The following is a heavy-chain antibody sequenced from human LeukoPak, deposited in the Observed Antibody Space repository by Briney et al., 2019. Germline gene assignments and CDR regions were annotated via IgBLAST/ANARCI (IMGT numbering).Heavy chain of an antibody. V-gene: IGHV4-59*08. CDR3: ARHDYGSFDY. J-gene: IGHJ4*02. CDR2: IYYTGST. D-gene: IGHD4-17*01. CDR1: GGSISSYY. Sequence: PSETLSLTCTVSGGSISSYYWSWIRQPPGKGLEWIGYIYYTGSTNHNPSLKSRVTISVDTSKNQFSLKLSSVTAADTAVYYCARHDYGSFDYWGQGTLVTVSS.